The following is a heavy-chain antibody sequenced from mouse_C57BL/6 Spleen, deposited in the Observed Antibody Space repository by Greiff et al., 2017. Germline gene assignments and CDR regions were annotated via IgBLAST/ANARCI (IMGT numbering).Heavy chain of an antibody. CDR2: IHPNSGST. Sequence: QVPLKQPGAELVKPGASVKLSCKASGYTFTSYWMHWVKQRPGQGLAWIGMIHPNSGSTNYNEKFKSKATLTVDKSSSTAYMQLSSLTSEDSAVYYCARPPYYSNYDAMDYGGQGTSVTVSS. CDR1: GYTFTSYW. V-gene: IGHV1-64*01. J-gene: IGHJ4*01. D-gene: IGHD2-5*01. CDR3: ARPPYYSNYDAMDY.